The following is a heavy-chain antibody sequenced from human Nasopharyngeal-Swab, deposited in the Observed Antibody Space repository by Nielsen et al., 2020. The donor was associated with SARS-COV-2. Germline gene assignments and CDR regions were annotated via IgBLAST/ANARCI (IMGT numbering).Heavy chain of an antibody. CDR1: GGSISSYY. D-gene: IGHD3-3*01. CDR3: ARGGGLGYYDFWSGYSQTSDAFDI. V-gene: IGHV4-59*01. J-gene: IGHJ3*02. CDR2: IYYSGST. Sequence: CTVSGGSISSYYWSWIRQPPGKGLEWIGYIYYSGSTNYNPSLKSRVTISVDTSKNQFSLKLSSVTAADTAVYYCARGGGLGYYDFWSGYSQTSDAFDIWGQGTMVTVSS.